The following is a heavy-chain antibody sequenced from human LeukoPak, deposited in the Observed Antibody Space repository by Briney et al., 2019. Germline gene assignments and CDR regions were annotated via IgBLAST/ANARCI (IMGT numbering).Heavy chain of an antibody. CDR3: ASRARYYYDSRGAFDI. Sequence: TSETLSLTCTVSGGSISSYYWSWIRQPPGKGLEWIGYIYYSGSTNYNPSLKSRVTISVDTSKNQFSLKLSSVTAADTAVYYCASRARYYYDSRGAFDIWGQGTMVTVSS. V-gene: IGHV4-59*01. J-gene: IGHJ3*02. D-gene: IGHD3-22*01. CDR2: IYYSGST. CDR1: GGSISSYY.